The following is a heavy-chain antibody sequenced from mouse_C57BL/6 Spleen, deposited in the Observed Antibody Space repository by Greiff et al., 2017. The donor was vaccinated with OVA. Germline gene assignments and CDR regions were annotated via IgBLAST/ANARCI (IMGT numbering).Heavy chain of an antibody. CDR1: GYTFTSYW. Sequence: EVQLQQSGTVLARPGASVKMSCKTSGYTFTSYWMHWVKQRPGQGLEWIGAIYPGNSDTSYNQKFKGKAKLTAVTSASTAYMELSSLTNEDSAVYYCTQGDYYGSRQYFDVWGTGTTVTVAS. J-gene: IGHJ1*03. CDR3: TQGDYYGSRQYFDV. V-gene: IGHV1-5*01. D-gene: IGHD1-1*01. CDR2: IYPGNSDT.